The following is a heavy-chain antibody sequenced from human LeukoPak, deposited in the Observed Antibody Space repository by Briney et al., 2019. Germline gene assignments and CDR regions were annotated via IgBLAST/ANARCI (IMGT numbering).Heavy chain of an antibody. J-gene: IGHJ5*02. V-gene: IGHV4-61*02. D-gene: IGHD3-22*01. CDR2: IYTSGST. CDR3: ARANYDKPFDP. CDR1: GGSISSGSYY. Sequence: PSQTLSLTCTVSGGSISSGSYYWSWIRQPAGKGLEWIGRIYTSGSTNYNTSLKSRVTISVDTSKNQFSLKLSSVTAADTAVYYCARANYDKPFDPWGQGTLVTVSS.